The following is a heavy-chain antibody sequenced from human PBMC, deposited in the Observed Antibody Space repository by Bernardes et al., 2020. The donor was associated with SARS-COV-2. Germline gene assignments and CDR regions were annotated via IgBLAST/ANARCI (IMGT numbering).Heavy chain of an antibody. CDR1: GYTLTALS. V-gene: IGHV1-24*01. Sequence: ASVKVSCKVSGYTLTALSMHWVRQAPGKGLEWMGGFDPEDGATIYAQKFQGRVTMTEDTSTDTAYMELSSLRSEDTAVYYCATSYGSGSYYSTTPYLFDYWGQGTLVTVSS. D-gene: IGHD3-10*01. CDR2: FDPEDGAT. J-gene: IGHJ4*02. CDR3: ATSYGSGSYYSTTPYLFDY.